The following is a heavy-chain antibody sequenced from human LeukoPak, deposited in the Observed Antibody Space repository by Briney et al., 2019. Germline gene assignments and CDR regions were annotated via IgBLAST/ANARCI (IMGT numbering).Heavy chain of an antibody. CDR1: GFTFRSHW. D-gene: IGHD5-12*01. V-gene: IGHV3-74*01. CDR3: TRDSGFHFDY. Sequence: GGSLRLSCVASGFTFRSHWMHWVRQAPGKGLEWVSYIVNDEITTNYADSVRGRFTTSRDNAKNTIYLQMDSLRPEDTAVYYCTRDSGFHFDYWGQGTLVTVSS. J-gene: IGHJ4*02. CDR2: IVNDEITT.